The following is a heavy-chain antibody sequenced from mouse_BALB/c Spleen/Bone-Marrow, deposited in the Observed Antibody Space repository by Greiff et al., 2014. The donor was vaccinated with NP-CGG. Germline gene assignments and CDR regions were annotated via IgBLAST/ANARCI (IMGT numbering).Heavy chain of an antibody. CDR1: GYTFTSYW. CDR3: ARSGPPAY. D-gene: IGHD4-1*01. J-gene: IGHJ3*01. Sequence: QVQLKQSGAELARPGTSVKLSCKASGYTFTSYWMQWVKQRPGQGLEWIGAIYPGDGDTRYTQKFKGKATLTADKSSSTAYMQLSSLASEDSAVYYCARSGPPAYWDRGTLVTVSA. V-gene: IGHV1-87*01. CDR2: IYPGDGDT.